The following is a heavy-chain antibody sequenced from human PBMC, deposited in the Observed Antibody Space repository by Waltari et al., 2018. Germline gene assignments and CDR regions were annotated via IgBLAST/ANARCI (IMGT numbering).Heavy chain of an antibody. CDR2: IYHSGST. Sequence: QVQLQESGPGLVKPSVTLSLTCAVSGYSISSGYSWGWLRQPPGKGLVWIGSIYHSGSTYYNPSLKSRVTISVDTSKNQFSLKLSSVTAADTAVYYCARHKDLGTIVATMDAFDIWGQGTMVTVSS. V-gene: IGHV4-38-2*01. CDR1: GYSISSGYS. J-gene: IGHJ3*02. D-gene: IGHD5-12*01. CDR3: ARHKDLGTIVATMDAFDI.